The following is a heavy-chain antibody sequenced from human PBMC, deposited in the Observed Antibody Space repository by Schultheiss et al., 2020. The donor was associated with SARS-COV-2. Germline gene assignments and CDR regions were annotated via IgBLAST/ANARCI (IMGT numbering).Heavy chain of an antibody. CDR2: ISAYNGNT. CDR3: ARDVIIPSHSNYNYYYGMDV. D-gene: IGHD4-11*01. J-gene: IGHJ6*02. CDR1: GYTFTSYG. V-gene: IGHV1-18*01. Sequence: ASVKVSCKASGYTFTSYGISWVRQAPGQGLEWMGWISAYNGNTNYAQKLQGRVTMTTDTSTSTAYMELGSLRSDDTAVYYCARDVIIPSHSNYNYYYGMDVWGQGATVTVSS.